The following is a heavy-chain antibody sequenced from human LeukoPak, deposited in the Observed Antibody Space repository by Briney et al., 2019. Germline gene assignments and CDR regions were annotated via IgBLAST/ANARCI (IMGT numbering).Heavy chain of an antibody. CDR1: GYSISSGYL. CDR2: TYHGGTT. J-gene: IGHJ4*02. V-gene: IGHV4-38-2*02. Sequence: PSETLSLTCTASGYSISSGYLWGWIRQPPGKGLEWIGSTYHGGTTYSNPSIKSRVIISEDTSKNQFSLKLSSVTAADTAVYYCARGSGDWTYYFDYWGQGTLVTVSS. D-gene: IGHD2-21*02. CDR3: ARGSGDWTYYFDY.